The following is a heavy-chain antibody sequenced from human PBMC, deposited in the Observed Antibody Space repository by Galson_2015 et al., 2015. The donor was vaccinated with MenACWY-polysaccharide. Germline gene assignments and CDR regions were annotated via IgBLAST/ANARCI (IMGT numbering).Heavy chain of an antibody. V-gene: IGHV6-1*01. CDR2: TYYRTKWYD. CDR3: VRGGFGQTVGRFDY. CDR1: GDSVASDSVS. D-gene: IGHD3-10*01. Sequence: CAISGDSVASDSVSWNWIRQTASRGLEWPGRTYYRTKWYDDYAVSVRSRLTINPATSKNQFSLHLNPVTPEDTAVYYCVRGGFGQTVGRFDYWGQGALVTVSS. J-gene: IGHJ4*02.